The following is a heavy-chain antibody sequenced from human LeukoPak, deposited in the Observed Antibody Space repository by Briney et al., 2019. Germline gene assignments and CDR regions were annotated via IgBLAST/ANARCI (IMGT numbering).Heavy chain of an antibody. CDR1: GFTFSSYG. V-gene: IGHV3-23*01. CDR3: VTDSSGYYYNFDY. D-gene: IGHD3-22*01. J-gene: IGHJ4*02. CDR2: ISSSGGST. Sequence: GGSLRLSCAASGFTFSSYGMSWVRQAPGKGLEWVSAISSSGGSTYYADSVKGRFTISRDNSKNTLYLQMNSLRAEDTAVYYCVTDSSGYYYNFDYWGQGTLVTVSS.